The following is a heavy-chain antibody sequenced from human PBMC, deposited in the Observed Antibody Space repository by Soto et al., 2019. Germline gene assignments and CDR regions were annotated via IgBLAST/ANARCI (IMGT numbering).Heavy chain of an antibody. CDR3: ARGPRYCSSTTCFSGVTWFDP. CDR1: GYTFTSYG. D-gene: IGHD2-2*01. Sequence: GASVKVSCKASGYTFTSYGMSWVRQAPEQGLEWMGWISNYNGNTNYAQKVQDRVTMTTDTSASTTYMELRSLRSDDTAVYYCARGPRYCSSTTCFSGVTWFDPWGQGTLVTVSS. V-gene: IGHV1-18*04. J-gene: IGHJ5*02. CDR2: ISNYNGNT.